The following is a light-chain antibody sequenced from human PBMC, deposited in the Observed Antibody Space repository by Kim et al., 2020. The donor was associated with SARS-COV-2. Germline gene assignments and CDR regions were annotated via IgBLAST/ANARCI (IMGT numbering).Light chain of an antibody. V-gene: IGKV4-1*01. CDR3: QQYYSAPLT. Sequence: RATINCKSSQRILYRSNGKSNLAWYQQKPGQPPKLLIHWASIRESGVPDRFSGSESGTDFTLTISSLQAEDVATYYCQQYYSAPLTFGGGTKLEIK. J-gene: IGKJ4*01. CDR2: WAS. CDR1: QRILYRSNGKSN.